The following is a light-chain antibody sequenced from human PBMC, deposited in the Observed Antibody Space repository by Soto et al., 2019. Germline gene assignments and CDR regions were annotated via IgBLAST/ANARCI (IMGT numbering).Light chain of an antibody. V-gene: IGKV3-20*01. CDR2: DAY. Sequence: EIVLTQSPATLSLSPGERATLSCMASQSVNIYLAWYQQKPGQAPRLLIYDAYNRATGIPDRFSGSGSGTDFTLTISRLEPEDFAVYYCQQYGSSPLTFGGGTKVDIK. J-gene: IGKJ4*01. CDR1: QSVNIY. CDR3: QQYGSSPLT.